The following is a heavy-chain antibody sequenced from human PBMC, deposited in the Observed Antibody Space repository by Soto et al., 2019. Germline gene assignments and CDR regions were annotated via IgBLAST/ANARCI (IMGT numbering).Heavy chain of an antibody. D-gene: IGHD3-22*01. CDR3: ARSETRKYYYDSSGDYFDY. Sequence: SVKVSCKASGGTFSSYAISWVRQAPGQGLEWMGGIIPIFGTANYAQKFQGRVTITADESTSTAYMKLSSLRSEDTAVYYCARSETRKYYYDSSGDYFDYWGQGTLVTVSS. V-gene: IGHV1-69*13. CDR2: IIPIFGTA. J-gene: IGHJ4*02. CDR1: GGTFSSYA.